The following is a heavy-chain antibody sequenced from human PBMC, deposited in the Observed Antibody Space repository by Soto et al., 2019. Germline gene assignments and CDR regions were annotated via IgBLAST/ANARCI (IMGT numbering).Heavy chain of an antibody. J-gene: IGHJ2*01. CDR1: GGSIGSYY. CDR3: AREGNFDISGYYFFQTLNF. Sequence: LSLTCTVSGGSIGSYYWTWIRQPPGKGLEWIGCVHYSGSTNYNPSLKSRVTISVDTSKNQFSLKLSSVTAADTAVYYCAREGNFDISGYYFFQTLNFRGRGTLFTVSS. D-gene: IGHD3-22*01. CDR2: VHYSGST. V-gene: IGHV4-59*01.